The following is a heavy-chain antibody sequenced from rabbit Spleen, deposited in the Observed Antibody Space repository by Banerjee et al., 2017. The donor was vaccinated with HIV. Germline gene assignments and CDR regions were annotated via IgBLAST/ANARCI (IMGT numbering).Heavy chain of an antibody. D-gene: IGHD4-2*01. V-gene: IGHV1S40*01. Sequence: SLEESGGDLVKPGASLTLTCTASGFSFSNNDYMCWVRQAPGKGLEWVACIYIDSGTTYYANWMNGRFTVSKTSSTTVTLQMTSLTAADTATYFCARQRTYVDSDYYYDMDLWGPGTLVTVS. CDR2: IYIDSGTT. CDR3: ARQRTYVDSDYYYDMDL. J-gene: IGHJ6*01. CDR1: GFSFSNNDY.